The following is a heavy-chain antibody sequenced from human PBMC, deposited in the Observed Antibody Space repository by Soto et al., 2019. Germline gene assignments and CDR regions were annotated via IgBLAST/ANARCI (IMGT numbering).Heavy chain of an antibody. Sequence: EVQLVESGGGLVKPGGSLRLSCAASGFTFTRYSMNWVRQAPGKGLEWVSSISSTTNYIYYGDSMKGRFTISRDTAKNSLYLEMSSLRAEETGVYFCVRESEDLTSPFDYWGQGTLVTVSS. CDR3: VRESEDLTSPFDY. V-gene: IGHV3-21*06. J-gene: IGHJ4*02. CDR1: GFTFTRYS. CDR2: ISSTTNYI.